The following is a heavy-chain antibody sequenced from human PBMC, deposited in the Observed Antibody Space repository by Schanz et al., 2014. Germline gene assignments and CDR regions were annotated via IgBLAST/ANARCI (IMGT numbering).Heavy chain of an antibody. CDR3: AKVRYSSGWRGDYFDE. Sequence: QVQLVESGGGLVQPGGSLRLSCTASGFPFSDYFMAWIRQPPGRGLEWVSYISSSSSTRYYADSVKGRFTISRDNSKNTLYLQMNSMRAEETAVYYCAKVRYSSGWRGDYFDEWGQGTLVTVAS. D-gene: IGHD6-25*01. CDR2: ISSSSSTR. J-gene: IGHJ4*02. V-gene: IGHV3-11*01. CDR1: GFPFSDYF.